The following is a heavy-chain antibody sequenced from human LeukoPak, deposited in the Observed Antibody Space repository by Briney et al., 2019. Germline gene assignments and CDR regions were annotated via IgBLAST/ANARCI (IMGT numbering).Heavy chain of an antibody. CDR1: GGTFSSYV. D-gene: IGHD2-21*02. V-gene: IGHV1-69*01. CDR2: IIPIFGTA. CDR3: ARAVGPFEDCGGDCYPHYYYGMDV. Sequence: SVKVSCKASGGTFSSYVISWVRQAPGQGLEWMGGIIPIFGTANYAQKFQGRVTITADESTSTAYMELSSLRSEDTAVYYCARAVGPFEDCGGDCYPHYYYGMDVWGQGTTVTVSS. J-gene: IGHJ6*02.